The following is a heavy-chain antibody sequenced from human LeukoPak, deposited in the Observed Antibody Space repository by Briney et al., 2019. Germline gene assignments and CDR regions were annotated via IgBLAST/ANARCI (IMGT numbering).Heavy chain of an antibody. D-gene: IGHD2-15*01. Sequence: PSETLSLTCTVSGGSISSSSYYWGWIRQPPGKGLEWIGSIYYSRSTYYNPSLKSRVTISVDTSKNQFSLKLSSVTAADTAVYYCATTVRVVVTYFDYWGQGTLVTVSS. V-gene: IGHV4-39*01. J-gene: IGHJ4*02. CDR1: GGSISSSSYY. CDR2: IYYSRST. CDR3: ATTVRVVVTYFDY.